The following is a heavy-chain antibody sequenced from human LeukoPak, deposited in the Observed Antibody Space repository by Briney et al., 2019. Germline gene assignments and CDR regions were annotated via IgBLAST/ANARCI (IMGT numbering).Heavy chain of an antibody. V-gene: IGHV4-34*01. J-gene: IGHJ4*02. Sequence: SETLSLTCAVSGVSFSTYYWSWIRQSPEKGLEWIGEVNHSGYTNLNPSLKSRVTISVDTSKNQFSLKLSSVTAADTAVYYCARQVYGSDYWGQGTLVTVSS. D-gene: IGHD4-17*01. CDR2: VNHSGYT. CDR3: ARQVYGSDY. CDR1: GVSFSTYY.